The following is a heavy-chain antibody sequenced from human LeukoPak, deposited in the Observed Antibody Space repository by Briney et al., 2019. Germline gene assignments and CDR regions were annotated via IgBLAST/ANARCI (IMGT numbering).Heavy chain of an antibody. Sequence: ASVKVSCKASGGTFSSYAISWVRQAPGQGLEWMGGIIPIFGTANYAQTFQGRVTITADESTSTAYMELSSLRSEDTAVYYCARDPVIVGAKLSYYYYYMDVWGKGTTVTVSS. J-gene: IGHJ6*03. D-gene: IGHD1-26*01. CDR2: IIPIFGTA. CDR1: GGTFSSYA. V-gene: IGHV1-69*13. CDR3: ARDPVIVGAKLSYYYYYMDV.